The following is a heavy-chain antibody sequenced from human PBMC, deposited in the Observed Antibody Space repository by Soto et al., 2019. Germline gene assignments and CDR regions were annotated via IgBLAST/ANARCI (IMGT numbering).Heavy chain of an antibody. Sequence: QVQLVQSGAEVKKPGASVKVSCKASGYTFTSYGISWVRQAPGQGLEWMGWVNAYNCNKNYAQKFQARVTMTTDTSTSTACMERRSLRSDDTAVYYCAREAVSGRAGFDYWRQGTLVTVSS. D-gene: IGHD6-19*01. CDR3: AREAVSGRAGFDY. CDR1: GYTFTSYG. J-gene: IGHJ4*02. CDR2: VNAYNCNK. V-gene: IGHV1-18*01.